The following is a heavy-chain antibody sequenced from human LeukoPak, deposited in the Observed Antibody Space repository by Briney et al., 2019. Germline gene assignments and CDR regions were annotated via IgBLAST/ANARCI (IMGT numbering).Heavy chain of an antibody. J-gene: IGHJ4*02. CDR2: IYSGGST. D-gene: IGHD3-22*01. Sequence: GGSLRLSCAASGFTVSSNYMSWVRQAPGKGLEWVSVIYSGGSTYYADSVKGRFTISRDNSKNTLYLQMNSLRAEDTAVYYCARGQFRLHSYDGSTFDYWGQGTLVSVSS. CDR3: ARGQFRLHSYDGSTFDY. V-gene: IGHV3-66*01. CDR1: GFTVSSNY.